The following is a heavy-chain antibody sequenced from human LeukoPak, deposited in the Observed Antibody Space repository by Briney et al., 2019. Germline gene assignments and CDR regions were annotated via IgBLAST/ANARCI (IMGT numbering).Heavy chain of an antibody. CDR2: INSGGSST. V-gene: IGHV3-74*01. J-gene: IGHJ3*02. CDR3: ARDYYYDSSGIHAFDI. CDR1: GFTFSSYW. Sequence: GGSLRLSCAASGFTFSSYWMHWVRQAPGKGLMWVSRINSGGSSTSYADSVKGRFTISRDNAKNTLYLQMNSLRAEDTAVYYCARDYYYDSSGIHAFDIWGQGTMVTVSS. D-gene: IGHD3-22*01.